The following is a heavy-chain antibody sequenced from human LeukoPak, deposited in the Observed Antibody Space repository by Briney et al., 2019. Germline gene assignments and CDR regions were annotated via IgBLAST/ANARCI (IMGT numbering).Heavy chain of an antibody. CDR2: INHSGST. Sequence: PSETLSLTCAVYGGSFSGYYWSWIRQPPGKGLEWIGEINHSGSTNYNPSLKSRVTISVDTSKNQFSLKLSSVTAADTAVYYCARQGGKVRGVTYYYYYYYMDVWGKGTTGTVSS. CDR3: ARQGGKVRGVTYYYYYYYMDV. D-gene: IGHD3-10*01. J-gene: IGHJ6*03. V-gene: IGHV4-34*01. CDR1: GGSFSGYY.